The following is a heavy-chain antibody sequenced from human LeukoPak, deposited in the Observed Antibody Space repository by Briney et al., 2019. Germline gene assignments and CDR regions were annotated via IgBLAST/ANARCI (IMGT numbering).Heavy chain of an antibody. D-gene: IGHD6-19*01. Sequence: SETLSLTCTVSGGSFSSASYYWNWLRQPPGKGLEWIGYIYYTGNTNYNPSLKSRVAISVDTSKNQFSLNLNSVTAADTAVYYCARGDEQWLVSGTFHYWGQGTLVTVSS. CDR2: IYYTGNT. CDR3: ARGDEQWLVSGTFHY. J-gene: IGHJ4*02. CDR1: GGSFSSASYY. V-gene: IGHV4-61*01.